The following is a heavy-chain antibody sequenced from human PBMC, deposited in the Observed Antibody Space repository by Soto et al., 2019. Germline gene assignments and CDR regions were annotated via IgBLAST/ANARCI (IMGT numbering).Heavy chain of an antibody. CDR3: AREKRDYYDSSGYYYAGAFDI. Sequence: QVQLVQSGAEVKKPGASVKVSCKASGYTFTSYYMHWVRQAPGQGLEWMGIINPSGGSTSYAQKFQGRVTMTRDTSTSTVYMELSSLRSEDTAVYYCAREKRDYYDSSGYYYAGAFDIWGQGTMVTVSS. CDR2: INPSGGST. J-gene: IGHJ3*02. D-gene: IGHD3-22*01. CDR1: GYTFTSYY. V-gene: IGHV1-46*01.